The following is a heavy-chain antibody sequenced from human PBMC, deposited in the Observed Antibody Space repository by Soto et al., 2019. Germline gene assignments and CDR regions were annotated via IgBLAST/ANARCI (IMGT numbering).Heavy chain of an antibody. CDR3: ARLPIVVVPAANTYYYYYYGMDV. J-gene: IGHJ6*02. CDR2: IYPGDSDT. Sequence: PGESLKISCKGSGYSFTSYWIGWVRQMPGKGLEWMGIIYPGDSDTRYSPSFQGQVTISADKSISTAYPQWSSLKASDTAMYYCARLPIVVVPAANTYYYYYYGMDVWGQGTTVTV. CDR1: GYSFTSYW. D-gene: IGHD2-2*01. V-gene: IGHV5-51*01.